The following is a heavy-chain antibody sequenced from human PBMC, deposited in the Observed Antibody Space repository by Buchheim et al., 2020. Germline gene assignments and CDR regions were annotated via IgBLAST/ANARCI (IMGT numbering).Heavy chain of an antibody. V-gene: IGHV3-9*01. J-gene: IGHJ6*03. CDR3: VKDSSASYYYYMDV. CDR2: INWNSDTI. Sequence: EVQLVESGGGLAQPGRSLRLSCAASGFTFDDYAMHWVWQAPGKGLEWVSGINWNSDTIDYADSVKGRFTISRANAKNSLFLQMNSLASEDTALYYCVKDSSASYYYYMDVWGRGTT. CDR1: GFTFDDYA.